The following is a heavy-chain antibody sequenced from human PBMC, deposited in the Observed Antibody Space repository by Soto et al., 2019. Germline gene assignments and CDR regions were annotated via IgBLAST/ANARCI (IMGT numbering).Heavy chain of an antibody. CDR1: GFTFSSYA. D-gene: IGHD3-10*01. Sequence: VGSLRLSCAASGFTFSSYAMSWVRQAPGKGLEWVSAISGSGGSTYYADSVKGRFTISRDNSKNTLYLQMNSLRAEDTAVYYCAKDGRYYGSGSYFSYYGMDVWGQGTTVTVSS. CDR3: AKDGRYYGSGSYFSYYGMDV. CDR2: ISGSGGST. V-gene: IGHV3-23*01. J-gene: IGHJ6*02.